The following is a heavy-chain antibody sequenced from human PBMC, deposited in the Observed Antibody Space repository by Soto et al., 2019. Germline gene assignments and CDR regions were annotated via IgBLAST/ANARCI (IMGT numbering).Heavy chain of an antibody. V-gene: IGHV3-23*01. CDR1: GFTFSRRA. CDR3: AKVSSSWYAGFFDL. Sequence: PGGSLRLSYTTSGFTFSRRAMTWVRQAPGKGLEWVSGLSDSGGSIYYADSVKGRFTISRDNSMNTLYLQMNTLRAEDTAIYYCAKVSSSWYAGFFDLWGQGT. D-gene: IGHD6-13*01. J-gene: IGHJ4*02. CDR2: LSDSGGSI.